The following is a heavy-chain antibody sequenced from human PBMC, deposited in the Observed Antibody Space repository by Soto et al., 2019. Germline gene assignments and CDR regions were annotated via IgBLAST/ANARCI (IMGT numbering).Heavy chain of an antibody. D-gene: IGHD3-3*01. V-gene: IGHV4-59*08. CDR1: GGSIGSYY. Sequence: QVQLQESGPGLVKPSETLSLTCSVSGGSIGSYYWSWIRQPPGKGLERIGYIYYSGSTNYNPSLKSRVTISVDTSKNQFSLKLSSVTAADTAVYYCARGGWRQIDYWGQGTLVTASS. CDR2: IYYSGST. CDR3: ARGGWRQIDY. J-gene: IGHJ4*02.